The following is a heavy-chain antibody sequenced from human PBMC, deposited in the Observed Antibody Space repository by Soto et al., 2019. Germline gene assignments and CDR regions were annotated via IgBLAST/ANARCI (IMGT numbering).Heavy chain of an antibody. V-gene: IGHV3-30*18. J-gene: IGHJ6*03. D-gene: IGHD3-10*01. Sequence: GGSLRLSCAASGFTFSFYWMSWVRQAPGKGLEWVAVISYDGSNKYYADSVKGRFTISRDNSKNTLYLQMNSLRAEDTAVYYCAKAQSLWFGESVDYMDVWGKGTTVTVSS. CDR1: GFTFSFYW. CDR3: AKAQSLWFGESVDYMDV. CDR2: ISYDGSNK.